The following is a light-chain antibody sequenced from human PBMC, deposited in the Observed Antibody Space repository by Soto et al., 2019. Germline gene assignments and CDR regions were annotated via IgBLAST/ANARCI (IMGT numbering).Light chain of an antibody. CDR1: QSVSSSY. CDR3: QQYARSPCT. CDR2: GAS. J-gene: IGKJ1*01. Sequence: EIVLTQSPGTLSLSPGERATLSCRASQSVSSSYLAWYQQKPGQAPRLLIYGASSRATGIPDRFSGSGSVTDFILTISRLEPEDFALFYCQQYARSPCTFGQGTKVEIK. V-gene: IGKV3-20*01.